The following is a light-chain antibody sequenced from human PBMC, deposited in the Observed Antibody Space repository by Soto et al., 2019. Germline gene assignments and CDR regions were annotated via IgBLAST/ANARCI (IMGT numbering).Light chain of an antibody. CDR1: SSDVGTYNY. J-gene: IGLJ2*01. V-gene: IGLV2-11*01. CDR2: DVS. Sequence: QSALTQPRSVSGSPGQSVTISCTGTSSDVGTYNYVSWYQQHPGKAPKLMIYDVSQRPSGVPDRFSGSKSGNTASLTISGLQPEYESDYYCCSYAGSYTSEFGGGTKVTGL. CDR3: CSYAGSYTSE.